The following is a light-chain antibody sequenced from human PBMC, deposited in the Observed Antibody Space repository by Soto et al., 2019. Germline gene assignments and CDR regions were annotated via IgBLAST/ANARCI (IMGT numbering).Light chain of an antibody. CDR1: QSVRSSY. V-gene: IGKV3-20*01. CDR3: QQYGSSPPWT. J-gene: IGKJ1*01. CDR2: GAS. Sequence: EIVLTQSPGTLSLSPGERATLSCRASQSVRSSYLAWYQQKPGQAPRLLIYGASSRATGIPDRFSGSGSGTDFTLTIIRLEPEDFAVYYCQQYGSSPPWTFGQGTKVEIK.